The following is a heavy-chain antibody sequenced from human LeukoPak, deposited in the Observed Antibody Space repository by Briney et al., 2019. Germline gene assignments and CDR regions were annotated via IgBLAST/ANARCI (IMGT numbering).Heavy chain of an antibody. Sequence: GGSLRLSCAASGFTFSSYAMHWVRQAPGKGLEWVALISYDGSNKYYADSVKGRFTISRDNSKNTLDVQMNSLRAEDTAVYYCARDSSRYCSPTSCSPTNWFDPWGQGTLVIVSS. CDR1: GFTFSSYA. CDR2: ISYDGSNK. CDR3: ARDSSRYCSPTSCSPTNWFDP. V-gene: IGHV3-30*01. D-gene: IGHD2-2*01. J-gene: IGHJ5*02.